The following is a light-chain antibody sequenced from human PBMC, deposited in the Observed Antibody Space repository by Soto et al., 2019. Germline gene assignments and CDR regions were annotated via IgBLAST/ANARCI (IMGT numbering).Light chain of an antibody. Sequence: DIQMPQSPSSLSASVGDRVTITCRASQYIHTHLAWYQQKPGNSPKLLVYGASTLHSGVPSRFSASGSGTDFILTISSLQSEDVATYYCQTYDKAPWTFGPGTRV. CDR2: GAS. J-gene: IGKJ1*01. V-gene: IGKV1-27*01. CDR1: QYIHTH. CDR3: QTYDKAPWT.